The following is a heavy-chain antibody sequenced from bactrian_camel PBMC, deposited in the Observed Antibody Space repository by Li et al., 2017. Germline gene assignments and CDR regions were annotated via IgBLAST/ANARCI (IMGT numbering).Heavy chain of an antibody. CDR1: GFTFSNYG. V-gene: IGHV3-2*01. Sequence: HVQLVESGGGLVQPGGSLRLSCAASGFTFSNYGMSWVRQAPGKGLEWVASLYGDGTITYYADSAKGRFTISRDNAKNMVYLQLNSLKIDDTAVYYCANLDGHYWGQGTQVTVS. J-gene: IGHJ4*01. CDR2: LYGDGTIT. CDR3: ANLDGHY.